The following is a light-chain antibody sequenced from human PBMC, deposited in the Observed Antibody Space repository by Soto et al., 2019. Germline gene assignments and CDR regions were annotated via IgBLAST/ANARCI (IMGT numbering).Light chain of an antibody. CDR1: SSDVGGYNY. CDR2: DVS. CDR3: SSYTSSSTLLYV. J-gene: IGLJ1*01. V-gene: IGLV2-14*01. Sequence: QSVLTQPASVSGSPGQSITISCTGTSSDVGGYNYVSWYQQHPGKAPKLMIYDVSNRPSGVSNRFSGSKSGNTASLTISGLLPHDEAHYYCSSYTSSSTLLYVFGTGTKVTVL.